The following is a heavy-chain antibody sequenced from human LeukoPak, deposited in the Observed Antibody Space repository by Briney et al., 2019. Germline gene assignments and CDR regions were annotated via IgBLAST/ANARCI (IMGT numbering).Heavy chain of an antibody. CDR3: ARDETPPYYYDSSGAYYFDY. CDR1: GYTFTRYY. CDR2: INPSGGST. Sequence: ASVNVSCKASGYTFTRYYMHWVRQAPGQGLEWMGIINPSGGSTSYAQKFQGRVTMTRDTSTSTVYMELSSLRSEDTAVYYCARDETPPYYYDSSGAYYFDYWGQGTLVTVSS. D-gene: IGHD3-22*01. J-gene: IGHJ4*02. V-gene: IGHV1-46*01.